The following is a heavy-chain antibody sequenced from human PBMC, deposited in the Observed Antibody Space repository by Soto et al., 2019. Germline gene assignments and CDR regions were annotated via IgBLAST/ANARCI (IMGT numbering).Heavy chain of an antibody. CDR1: GFTFSSYA. CDR2: ISYDGSNK. J-gene: IGHJ6*02. V-gene: IGHV3-30-3*01. CDR3: ARGQAEGLYYYYGMDV. Sequence: QVQLVESGGGVVQPGRSLRLSCAASGFTFSSYAMHWVRQAPGKGLEWVAVISYDGSNKYYADSVKGRFTISRDNSKNXVDLQMNSLRAEDTAGYYCARGQAEGLYYYYGMDVWGQGTTVTVSS.